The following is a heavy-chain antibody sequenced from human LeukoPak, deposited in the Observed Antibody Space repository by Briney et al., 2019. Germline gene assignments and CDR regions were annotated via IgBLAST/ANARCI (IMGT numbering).Heavy chain of an antibody. Sequence: PSETLSLTCTVSGGSIRSSFWSWIRQPAGKGLEWIGCISDSGRSHYNPSLKSRVTISVDTSKNQFSLRLSSVSAADTALYFCARDTVAAAGDFDYWGQGTLVTVSS. CDR3: ARDTVAAAGDFDY. D-gene: IGHD6-25*01. J-gene: IGHJ4*02. V-gene: IGHV4-59*01. CDR2: ISDSGRS. CDR1: GGSIRSSF.